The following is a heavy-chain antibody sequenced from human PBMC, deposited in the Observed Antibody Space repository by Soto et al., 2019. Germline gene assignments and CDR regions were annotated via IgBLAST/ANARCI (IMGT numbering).Heavy chain of an antibody. J-gene: IGHJ4*02. CDR3: VRGPFFYYTHHMDY. Sequence: WIRQPPGKGLEWLAEINHSGNTNYNPSVERRVSMSVDTSKNQFSLRLYSVTAADTAVYYCVRGPFFYYTHHMDYWSQ. D-gene: IGHD3-22*01. CDR2: INHSGNT. V-gene: IGHV4-34*01.